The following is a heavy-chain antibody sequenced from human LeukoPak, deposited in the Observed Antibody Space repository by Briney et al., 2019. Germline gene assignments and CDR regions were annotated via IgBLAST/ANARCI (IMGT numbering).Heavy chain of an antibody. D-gene: IGHD3-9*01. Sequence: GESLKISCKGSGYSFTSYWIGWVRQMPGKGLEWTGIIYPGDSDTRYSPSFQGQVTISADKSISTAYLQWSSLKASDTAMYYCARPRDILTGYFGGAFDIWGQGTMVTVSS. CDR1: GYSFTSYW. J-gene: IGHJ3*02. V-gene: IGHV5-51*01. CDR3: ARPRDILTGYFGGAFDI. CDR2: IYPGDSDT.